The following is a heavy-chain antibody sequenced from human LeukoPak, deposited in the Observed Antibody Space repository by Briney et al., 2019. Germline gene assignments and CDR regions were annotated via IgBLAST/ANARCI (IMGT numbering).Heavy chain of an antibody. J-gene: IGHJ3*02. Sequence: GGSLRLSCAASGFTFSSYWMHWVRQAPGKGLVWVSRINSDGSSTSYADSVKGRFTISRDNAKNTLYLQMNSLRAEDTAVYYCSGSRPTFDAFEIWGQGTMVTVSS. V-gene: IGHV3-74*01. CDR1: GFTFSSYW. CDR3: SGSRPTFDAFEI. CDR2: INSDGSST.